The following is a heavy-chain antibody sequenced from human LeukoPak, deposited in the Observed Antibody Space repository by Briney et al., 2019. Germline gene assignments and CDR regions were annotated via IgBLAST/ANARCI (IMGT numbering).Heavy chain of an antibody. Sequence: GGSLRLSCAASGFTFSSYEMNWVRQAPGKGLEWVSYISSSGSTIYYADSVKGRFTISRDNSKNTLYLQMNSLRVEDTAVYYCAKIAETSGTYGQGFDYWGQGTLVTVSS. J-gene: IGHJ4*02. CDR3: AKIAETSGTYGQGFDY. CDR2: ISSSGSTI. D-gene: IGHD1-26*01. V-gene: IGHV3-48*03. CDR1: GFTFSSYE.